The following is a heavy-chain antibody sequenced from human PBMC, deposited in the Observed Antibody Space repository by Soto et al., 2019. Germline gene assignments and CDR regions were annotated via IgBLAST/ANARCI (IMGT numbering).Heavy chain of an antibody. CDR3: AGRRDDYGDYGADY. V-gene: IGHV4-31*03. Sequence: QVQLQESGPGLVKPSQTLSLTCTVSGGSISSGGYYWSWIRQHPGKGLEWIGYTYYSGSTYYNPSLKSRVTISVDTSKNQFSLKLSSVTAADTAVYYCAGRRDDYGDYGADYWGQGTLVTVSS. CDR1: GGSISSGGYY. J-gene: IGHJ4*02. CDR2: TYYSGST. D-gene: IGHD4-17*01.